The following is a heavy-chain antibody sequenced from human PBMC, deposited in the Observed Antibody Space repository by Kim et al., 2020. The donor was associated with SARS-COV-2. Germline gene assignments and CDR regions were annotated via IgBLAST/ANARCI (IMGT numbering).Heavy chain of an antibody. D-gene: IGHD6-19*01. CDR3: ARTVAGTFDY. V-gene: IGHV6-1*01. J-gene: IGHJ4*02. CDR2: YN. Sequence: YNDYSVSVKSRLTINPDTSKNQFSLQLNSVTPEDTAVYYCARTVAGTFDYWGQGTLVTVSS.